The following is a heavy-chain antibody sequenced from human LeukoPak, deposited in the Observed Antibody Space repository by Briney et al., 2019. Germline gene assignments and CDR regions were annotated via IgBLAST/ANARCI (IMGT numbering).Heavy chain of an antibody. J-gene: IGHJ6*02. V-gene: IGHV3-33*06. CDR1: GFTFSSYG. Sequence: GGSLRLSCAASGFTFSSYGMHWVRQAPGKGLEWVAVIWYDGSNKYYADSVKGRFTISRDNSKNTLYLQMNSLRAEDTAVYYCAKGYKTLPIAYVWGQGTTVTVSS. CDR3: AKGYKTLPIAYV. D-gene: IGHD1-14*01. CDR2: IWYDGSNK.